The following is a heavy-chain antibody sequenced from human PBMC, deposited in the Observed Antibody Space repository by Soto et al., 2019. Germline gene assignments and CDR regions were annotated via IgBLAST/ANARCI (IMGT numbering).Heavy chain of an antibody. CDR1: GFTFSSYA. D-gene: IGHD4-17*01. Sequence: QVQLVESGGGVVQPGRSLRLSCAASGFTFSSYAMHWVRQAPGKGLEWVAVISYDGSNKYYADSVKSRFTISRDNSKNTLYLQMNGLRAEDTAVYYCARAACYGVHPCYCDYCGQGTLVTVSS. J-gene: IGHJ4*02. CDR3: ARAACYGVHPCYCDY. CDR2: ISYDGSNK. V-gene: IGHV3-30-3*01.